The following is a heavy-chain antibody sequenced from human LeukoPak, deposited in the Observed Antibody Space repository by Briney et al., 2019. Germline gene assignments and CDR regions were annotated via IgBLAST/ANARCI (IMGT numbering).Heavy chain of an antibody. CDR3: ARGPLTSGYYYMRGTPYYFDY. CDR2: ISYDGSNK. V-gene: IGHV3-30-3*01. Sequence: GGSLRLSCAASGFTFSSYAMHWVRQAPGKGLEWVAVISYDGSNKYYADSVKGRFTISRDNSKNTLYLQMNSLRAEDTAVYYCARGPLTSGYYYMRGTPYYFDYWGQGTLVTVSS. J-gene: IGHJ4*02. CDR1: GFTFSSYA. D-gene: IGHD3-22*01.